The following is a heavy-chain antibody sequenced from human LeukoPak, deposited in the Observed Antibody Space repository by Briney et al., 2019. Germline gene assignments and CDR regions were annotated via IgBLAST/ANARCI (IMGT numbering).Heavy chain of an antibody. CDR2: IYSSGST. Sequence: SETLSLTCTVSGGSISNHYWSWIRQPAGKGLEWIGRIYSSGSTNYNPSLKSRVTISVDTSKNQFSLKLSSVTAADTAVYYCARELCGIVSCGAFDIWGQGTMVTVSS. CDR1: GGSISNHY. J-gene: IGHJ3*02. D-gene: IGHD2-15*01. CDR3: ARELCGIVSCGAFDI. V-gene: IGHV4-4*07.